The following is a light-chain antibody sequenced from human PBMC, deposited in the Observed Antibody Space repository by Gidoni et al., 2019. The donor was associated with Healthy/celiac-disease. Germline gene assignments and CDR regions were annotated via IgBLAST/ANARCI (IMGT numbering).Light chain of an antibody. J-gene: IGKJ4*01. Sequence: ELVMTQSPATLSVSPGERATLSCRASQSVSSNLAWYQQKPGQAPRLLIYGASTRANGIPDRLSGSGSGTEFTLTISSLQSEDFEVYYCQKYNNWPLTFGGGTKVEIK. CDR1: QSVSSN. V-gene: IGKV3-15*01. CDR2: GAS. CDR3: QKYNNWPLT.